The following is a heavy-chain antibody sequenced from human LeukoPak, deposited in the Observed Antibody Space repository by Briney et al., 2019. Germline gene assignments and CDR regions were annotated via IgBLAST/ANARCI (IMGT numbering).Heavy chain of an antibody. J-gene: IGHJ1*01. CDR1: GFTFYDYA. CDR3: AKDPAAMGEYFQH. D-gene: IGHD2-2*01. Sequence: SLRLSCAASGFTFYDYAMHWVRQAPGKGLEWVSGIIWNSGSIGYADSVKGRFTISRDNAKNSLYLQMNSLRAEDTALYYCAKDPAAMGEYFQHWGQGTLVTVSS. V-gene: IGHV3-9*01. CDR2: IIWNSGSI.